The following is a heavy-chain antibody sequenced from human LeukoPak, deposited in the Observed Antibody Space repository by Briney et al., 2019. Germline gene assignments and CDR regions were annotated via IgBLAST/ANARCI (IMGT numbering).Heavy chain of an antibody. J-gene: IGHJ4*02. V-gene: IGHV3-74*01. D-gene: IGHD6-13*01. CDR1: GFTFSSYE. CDR3: ARGASSSWYYVDE. Sequence: GGSLRLSCAASGFTFSSYEMNWVRQAPGKGLVWVSRINSDGSSTDYADSVKGRFTISRDNAKNTPYLQMNSLRAEDTAVYYCARGASSSWYYVDEWGEGTLVTVSS. CDR2: INSDGSST.